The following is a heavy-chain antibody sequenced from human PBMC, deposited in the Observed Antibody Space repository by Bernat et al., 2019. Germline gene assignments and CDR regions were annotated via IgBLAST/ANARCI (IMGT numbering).Heavy chain of an antibody. CDR1: GFTFSSYA. J-gene: IGHJ5*02. V-gene: IGHV3-30-3*01. CDR2: ISYDGSNK. D-gene: IGHD3-10*01. CDR3: ARGNYGSGSYYNELLDP. Sequence: QVQLVESGGGVVQPGRSLRLSCAASGFTFSSYAMHWVRQAPGKGLEWVAVISYDGSNKYYADSVKGRFTISRDNSKNTLYLQMNSLRAEDTAVYYCARGNYGSGSYYNELLDPWGQGTLVTVSS.